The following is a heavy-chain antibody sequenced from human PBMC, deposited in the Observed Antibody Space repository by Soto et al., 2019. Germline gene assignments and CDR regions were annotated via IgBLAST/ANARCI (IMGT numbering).Heavy chain of an antibody. Sequence: GGSLRLSCAVSGFTFTNAGRSGVRQAPGKGLEWVAVIGYDGSNKYYADSVKGRFTISTDNSKTTLYLQMNSLRAEDTAVYYCARAIGLSLRYYYYGMDVWGQGTTVTVSS. CDR2: IGYDGSNK. J-gene: IGHJ6*02. CDR3: ARAIGLSLRYYYYGMDV. D-gene: IGHD3-16*01. V-gene: IGHV3-33*08. CDR1: GFTFTNAG.